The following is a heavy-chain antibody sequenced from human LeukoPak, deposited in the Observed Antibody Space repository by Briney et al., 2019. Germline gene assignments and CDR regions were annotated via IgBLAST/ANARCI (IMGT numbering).Heavy chain of an antibody. CDR1: GYTLTELS. D-gene: IGHD3-16*02. V-gene: IGHV1-24*01. CDR2: FDPEDGET. J-gene: IGHJ4*02. CDR3: ATAKLLRWGELSCFDY. Sequence: ASVKVSCKVSGYTLTELSMHWVRQAPGKGLEWMGGFDPEDGETIYAQKFQGRVTMTEDTSTDTAYMELSSLRSEDTAVYYCATAKLLRWGELSCFDYWGQGTLVTVSS.